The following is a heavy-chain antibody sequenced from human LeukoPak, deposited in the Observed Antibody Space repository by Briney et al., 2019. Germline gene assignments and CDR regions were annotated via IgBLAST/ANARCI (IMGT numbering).Heavy chain of an antibody. CDR2: ITGSSNYI. CDR1: GFTFSSYS. V-gene: IGHV3-21*01. CDR3: ARDNGGYSYGLGDN. Sequence: GGSLRLSCAASGFTFSSYSMNWVRQAPGKGLEWVSSITGSSNYIKHADSVKGRFTISRDNTKNSLYLQMNSLRAEDTAVYYCARDNGGYSYGLGDNWGQGTLVTVSS. J-gene: IGHJ4*02. D-gene: IGHD5-18*01.